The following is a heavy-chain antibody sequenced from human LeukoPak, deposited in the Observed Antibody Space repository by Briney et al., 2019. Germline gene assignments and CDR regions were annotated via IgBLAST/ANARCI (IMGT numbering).Heavy chain of an antibody. J-gene: IGHJ6*02. CDR2: ISYDGSNK. CDR1: GFTFSSYG. CDR3: AKDQRMGVVPAAITVYYYYGMDV. D-gene: IGHD2-2*01. V-gene: IGHV3-30*18. Sequence: PGRSLRLSCAASGFTFSSYGMHWVHQAPGKGLEWVAVISYDGSNKYYADSVKGRFTISRDNSKNTLYLQMNSLRAEDTAVYYCAKDQRMGVVPAAITVYYYYGMDVWGQGTTVTVSS.